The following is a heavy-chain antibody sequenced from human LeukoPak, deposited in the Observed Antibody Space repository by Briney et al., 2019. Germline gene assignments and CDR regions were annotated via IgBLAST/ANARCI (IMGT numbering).Heavy chain of an antibody. V-gene: IGHV1-2*06. CDR1: GYTFTGYY. CDR2: INPNSGGT. J-gene: IGHJ4*02. CDR3: ARGRSMSSGWYVDY. D-gene: IGHD6-19*01. Sequence: ASVKVSCKASGYTFTGYYMHWVRQAPGQGLEWMGRINPNSGGTNYAQKFQGRVTMTRDTSISTAYMELSRLRSDDTAVYYCARGRSMSSGWYVDYWGQGTLVTVSS.